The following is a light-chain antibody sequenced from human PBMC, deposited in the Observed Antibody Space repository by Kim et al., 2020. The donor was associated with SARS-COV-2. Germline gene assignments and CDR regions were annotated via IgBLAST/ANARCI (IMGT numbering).Light chain of an antibody. J-gene: IGLJ2*01. CDR1: SLRSYY. CDR2: GKN. CDR3: NSRDSSSNHLVV. Sequence: SSELTQDPAVSVALGQTVRITCRGGSLRSYYASWYQQKPGQAPVLVIYGKNKRPSGIPDRFSGSTSGSTASLTITGTRAEDEADYYCNSRDSSSNHLVVFGGGTQLTVL. V-gene: IGLV3-19*01.